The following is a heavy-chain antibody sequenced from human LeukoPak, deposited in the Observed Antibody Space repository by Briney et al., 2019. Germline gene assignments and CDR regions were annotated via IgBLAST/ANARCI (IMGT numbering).Heavy chain of an antibody. CDR3: TRAGIPGYCSGASCSNWFDP. CDR2: IIPLFNTP. CDR1: GYTFITYG. J-gene: IGHJ5*02. Sequence: SVKVSCKASGYTFITYGISWVRQAPRQGLEWMGGIIPLFNTPNYAQKFQGRVSITADKSTNTTYMELSSLTSEDTAVYYCTRAGIPGYCSGASCSNWFDPWGQGTLVTVSS. D-gene: IGHD2-15*01. V-gene: IGHV1-69*06.